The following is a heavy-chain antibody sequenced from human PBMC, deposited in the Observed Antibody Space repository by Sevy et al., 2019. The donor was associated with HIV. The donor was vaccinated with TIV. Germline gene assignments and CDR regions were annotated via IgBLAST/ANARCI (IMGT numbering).Heavy chain of an antibody. V-gene: IGHV3-48*03. D-gene: IGHD3-22*01. CDR3: AGGVVIRTTFDY. Sequence: GGSLRLSCAASEFTFSSYEVNWVRQAPGKGLEWVSYISSSGSLIYYADSVKGRFTISRDNAKNSLYLQMNSLRAEDTAVYYCAGGVVIRTTFDYWGQGTLVTVSS. J-gene: IGHJ4*02. CDR2: ISSSGSLI. CDR1: EFTFSSYE.